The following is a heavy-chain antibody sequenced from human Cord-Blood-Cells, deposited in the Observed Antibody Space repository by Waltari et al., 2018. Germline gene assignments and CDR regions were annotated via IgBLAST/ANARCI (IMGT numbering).Heavy chain of an antibody. V-gene: IGHV4-4*07. J-gene: IGHJ4*02. CDR2: IYTSGST. CDR1: GGSISSYY. CDR3: ARGTFLGDPYYFDY. D-gene: IGHD3-16*01. Sequence: QVQLQESGPGLVKPSETLSLTCTVSGGSISSYYWSWIRQPAGKGLEWIGRIYTSGSTNYNPSLKSRGTMSVDTSKNQFSLKLSSVTAADTAVYYCARGTFLGDPYYFDYWGQGTLVTVSS.